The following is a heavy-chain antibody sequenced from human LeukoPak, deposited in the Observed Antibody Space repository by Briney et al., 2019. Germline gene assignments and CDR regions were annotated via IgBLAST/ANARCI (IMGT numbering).Heavy chain of an antibody. CDR2: MNANSGNT. J-gene: IGHJ5*02. CDR1: GYTFTSYD. V-gene: IGHV1-8*03. D-gene: IGHD2-2*01. Sequence: GASVKVSCKASGYTFTSYDINWVRQATGQGLEWMGGMNANSGNTGYAQKFQGRVTITRNTSISTAYMELSSLRSEDTAVYYCARGQDIVVVPAARLDYNWFDPWGQGTLVTVSS. CDR3: ARGQDIVVVPAARLDYNWFDP.